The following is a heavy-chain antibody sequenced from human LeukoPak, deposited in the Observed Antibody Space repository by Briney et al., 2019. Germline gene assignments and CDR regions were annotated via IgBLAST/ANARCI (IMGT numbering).Heavy chain of an antibody. V-gene: IGHV1-69*13. CDR3: ARERYCSSTSCYRPQQNYYYYYMDV. Sequence: SVKVSCKASGGTFSSYAISWVRQAPGQGLEWMGGIIPIFGTANYAQKFQGRVTITADESTSTAYMELSSLRSKDTAVYYCARERYCSSTSCYRPQQNYYYYYMDVWGKGTTVTVSS. D-gene: IGHD2-2*01. CDR2: IIPIFGTA. J-gene: IGHJ6*03. CDR1: GGTFSSYA.